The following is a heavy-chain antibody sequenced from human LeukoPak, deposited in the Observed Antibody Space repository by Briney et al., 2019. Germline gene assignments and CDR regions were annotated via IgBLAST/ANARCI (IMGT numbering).Heavy chain of an antibody. D-gene: IGHD3-10*01. CDR3: AHNSPGLWFGELWFDY. V-gene: IGHV2-5*02. J-gene: IGHJ4*02. CDR2: IYWDDDK. Sequence: SGPTLVNPTQTLTLTCTFSGFSLSTSGVGVGWIRQPPGKALEWLALIYWDDDKRYSPSLKSRLTITKDTSKNQVVLTMTNMDPVDTATYYCAHNSPGLWFGELWFDYWGQGTLATVSS. CDR1: GFSLSTSGVG.